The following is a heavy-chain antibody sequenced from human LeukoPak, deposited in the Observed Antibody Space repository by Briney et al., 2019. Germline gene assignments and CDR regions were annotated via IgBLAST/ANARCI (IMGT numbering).Heavy chain of an antibody. V-gene: IGHV4-59*01. CDR1: GGSISSYY. J-gene: IGHJ4*02. Sequence: SETLSLTCTVSGGSISSYYWSWIRQPPGKGLEWIGYIYYSGSTNYNPSLKSRVTISVDTSKNQFSLRLSSVTAADTAVYYCARITRNEVGATKDYWGQGTLVTVPS. D-gene: IGHD1-26*01. CDR2: IYYSGST. CDR3: ARITRNEVGATKDY.